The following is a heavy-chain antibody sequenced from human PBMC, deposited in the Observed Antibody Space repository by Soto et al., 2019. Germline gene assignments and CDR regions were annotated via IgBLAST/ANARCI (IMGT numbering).Heavy chain of an antibody. V-gene: IGHV3-74*01. J-gene: IGHJ3*02. CDR1: GFTFSSYW. Sequence: PGGSLRLSCAASGFTFSSYWMHWVRQAPGKGLVWVSLINIDGSSTSYAVSVKGRFTISRDNAKNTLYLQMNSLRAEDTAVYYCARDPGTYYDFWSGYQDAFDIWGQGTMVTVSS. D-gene: IGHD3-3*01. CDR2: INIDGSST. CDR3: ARDPGTYYDFWSGYQDAFDI.